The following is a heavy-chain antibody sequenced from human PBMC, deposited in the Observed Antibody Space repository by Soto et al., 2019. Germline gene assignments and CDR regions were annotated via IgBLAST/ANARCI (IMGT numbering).Heavy chain of an antibody. D-gene: IGHD1-26*01. V-gene: IGHV3-73*02. CDR2: IRSKANSYAT. CDR3: TRLGVYSGSYWDYYYYGMDV. CDR1: GFTFSGSA. J-gene: IGHJ6*02. Sequence: EVQLVESGGGLVQPGGSLKLSCAASGFTFSGSAMHWVRQASGKGLEWVGRIRSKANSYATAYAASVKGRFTISRDDSKNTAYLQMDSLKTDDTTVYYCTRLGVYSGSYWDYYYYGMDVWGQGTTVTVFS.